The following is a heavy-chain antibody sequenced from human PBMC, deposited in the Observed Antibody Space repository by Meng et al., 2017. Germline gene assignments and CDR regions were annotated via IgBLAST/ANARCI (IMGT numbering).Heavy chain of an antibody. D-gene: IGHD2-21*02. CDR1: GGSISSGGYY. CDR2: IYYSGST. Sequence: QVQLQESGPGLVRPSETLSLTCTVSGGSISSGGYYWSWIRQYPGKGLEWIGYIYYSGSTYYNPSLKSLVTISVDTSKNQFSLKLSSVTAADTAVYYCARDLGAGVVTAINYWGQGTLVTVSS. J-gene: IGHJ4*02. CDR3: ARDLGAGVVTAINY. V-gene: IGHV4-31*01.